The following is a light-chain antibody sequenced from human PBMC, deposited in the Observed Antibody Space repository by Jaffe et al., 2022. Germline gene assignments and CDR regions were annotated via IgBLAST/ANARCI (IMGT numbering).Light chain of an antibody. CDR1: QSISSY. CDR3: QQSYSTPR. V-gene: IGKV1-39*01. J-gene: IGKJ5*01. Sequence: DIQMTQSPSSLSASVGDRVTITCRASQSISSYLNWYQQKPGKAPKLLIYAASSLQSGVPSRFSGSGSGTDFTLTISSLQPEDFATYYCQQSYSTPRFGQGTRLEIK. CDR2: AAS.